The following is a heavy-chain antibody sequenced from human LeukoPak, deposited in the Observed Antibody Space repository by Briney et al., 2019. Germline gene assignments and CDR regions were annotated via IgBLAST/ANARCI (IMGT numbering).Heavy chain of an antibody. CDR1: GFTFSSYS. V-gene: IGHV3-48*02. Sequence: GSLRLSCAAPGFTFSSYSMNWVRQAPGKGLEWVAYISSSSSTIYYADSVKGRFTISRDNAKNSLYLQMNSLRDEDTAVYYCARYCSSTSCYMPGYYGMDVWGQGTTVTVSS. J-gene: IGHJ6*02. CDR3: ARYCSSTSCYMPGYYGMDV. CDR2: ISSSSSTI. D-gene: IGHD2-2*02.